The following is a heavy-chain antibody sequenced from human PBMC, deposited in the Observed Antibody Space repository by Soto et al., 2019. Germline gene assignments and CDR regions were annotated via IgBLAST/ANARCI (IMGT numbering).Heavy chain of an antibody. Sequence: QVQLQQWGAGLLKPSETLSLTCAVFGGSVNSGNYYWSWIRQPPGKGLEWIGEMSHSGGTHFNPSPESRATISVDTSKNQCSLKMSSVTAADTALYYCARVERGTATTVVDAFDIWGPGTMVTVSS. CDR1: GGSVNSGNYY. CDR2: MSHSGGT. J-gene: IGHJ3*02. V-gene: IGHV4-34*01. D-gene: IGHD1-1*01. CDR3: ARVERGTATTVVDAFDI.